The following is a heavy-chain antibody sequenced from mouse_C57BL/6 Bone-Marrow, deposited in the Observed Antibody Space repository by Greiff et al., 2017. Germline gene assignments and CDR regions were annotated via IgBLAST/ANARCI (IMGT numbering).Heavy chain of an antibody. D-gene: IGHD1-1*01. V-gene: IGHV1-61*01. CDR1: GYTFTSYW. Sequence: QVQLQQPGAELVRPGSSVKLSCKASGYTFTSYWMDWVKQRPGQGLEWIGNIYPSDSETNYNQKFKDKATLTVDKSSSTAYMQLSSLTSEDSAVYYCARGDYCSSYGYFDVWGTGTTVTVSA. J-gene: IGHJ1*03. CDR3: ARGDYCSSYGYFDV. CDR2: IYPSDSET.